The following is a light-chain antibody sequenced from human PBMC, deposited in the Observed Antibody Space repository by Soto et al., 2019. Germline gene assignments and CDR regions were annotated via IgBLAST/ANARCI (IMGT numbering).Light chain of an antibody. Sequence: QSVLTLPPSVSGAPGQRITISRTASSSNIGAGYDVHWSQQRPGTAPKLPIFAKINRPSGVPDRFSGSKSGNSDSLAITGLQAEDEGDYYCQSYDSTLSARYIFGTGTKVTVL. CDR2: AKI. CDR1: SSNIGAGYD. V-gene: IGLV1-40*01. J-gene: IGLJ1*01. CDR3: QSYDSTLSARYI.